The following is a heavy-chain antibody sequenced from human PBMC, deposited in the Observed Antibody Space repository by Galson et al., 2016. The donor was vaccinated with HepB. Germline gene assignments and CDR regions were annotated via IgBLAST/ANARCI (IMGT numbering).Heavy chain of an antibody. J-gene: IGHJ5*01. V-gene: IGHV4-39*01. CDR1: GGSINNDNHC. Sequence: ETLSLTCIVSGGSINNDNHCWGWIRQPPGKGLEWIGSIYYSGNTHYNPSLNSRVTISVDTSKDQFSLRLTSVTASDTAIYYCARNNSGWYTFASWGQGTLVTVSS. D-gene: IGHD6-19*01. CDR2: IYYSGNT. CDR3: ARNNSGWYTFAS.